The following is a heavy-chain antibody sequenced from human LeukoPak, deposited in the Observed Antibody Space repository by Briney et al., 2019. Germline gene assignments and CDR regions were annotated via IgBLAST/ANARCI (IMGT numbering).Heavy chain of an antibody. CDR1: GFNFSIYS. V-gene: IGHV3-48*01. CDR3: ARGPSSGWEYFQN. Sequence: PGGSLRLSCAASGFNFSIYSINWVRQAPGKGLEWVSYISSSSTTIYYADSVKGRFTISRDNAKNSLYLQMNSLRAEDTAVYYCARGPSSGWEYFQNWGQGTLVTVSS. J-gene: IGHJ1*01. CDR2: ISSSSTTI. D-gene: IGHD6-19*01.